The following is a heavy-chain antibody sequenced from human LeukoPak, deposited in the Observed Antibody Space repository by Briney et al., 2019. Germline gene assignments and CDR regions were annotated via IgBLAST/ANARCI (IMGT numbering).Heavy chain of an antibody. CDR2: IYYSGST. V-gene: IGHV4-59*01. D-gene: IGHD6-6*01. Sequence: SETLSLTCTVSGGSISSYYWSWIRQPPGKGLEWIGYIYYSGSTNYNPSLKSRVTISVDTSKNQFSLKLSSVTAADTAVYYCARVEYSSSSDLNWFDPWGQGTLVTVHS. J-gene: IGHJ5*02. CDR1: GGSISSYY. CDR3: ARVEYSSSSDLNWFDP.